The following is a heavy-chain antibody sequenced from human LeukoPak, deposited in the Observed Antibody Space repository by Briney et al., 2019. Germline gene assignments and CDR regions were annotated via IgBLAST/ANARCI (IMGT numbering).Heavy chain of an antibody. CDR1: GFAFSNYA. J-gene: IGHJ4*02. D-gene: IGHD5-12*01. CDR3: AKDRNRGYSYGFDY. V-gene: IGHV3-33*03. Sequence: GRSLRLSCAASGFAFSNYAMYWVRQAPGKGLEWVAGIWYDGSKKYYVDSMKGRFTISRDNSRNTVYLQMDSLGAEDTAVYYCAKDRNRGYSYGFDYWGQGTLVTVSS. CDR2: IWYDGSKK.